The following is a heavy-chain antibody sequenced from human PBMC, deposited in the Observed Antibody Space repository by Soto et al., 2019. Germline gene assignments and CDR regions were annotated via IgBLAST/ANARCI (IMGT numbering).Heavy chain of an antibody. CDR3: ARPARVLSYGYDDFEL. V-gene: IGHV5-51*01. CDR2: IYHGDSDI. Sequence: PGESLKISCTVSGTNFTTYWIGWVSQMPGKGLEWMGIIYHGDSDIRYSPPFQGQATISADKSITTALLQWSXLKASDTAMYYCARPARVLSYGYDDFELCAQGTTLTV. CDR1: GTNFTTYW. D-gene: IGHD3-16*01. J-gene: IGHJ3*01.